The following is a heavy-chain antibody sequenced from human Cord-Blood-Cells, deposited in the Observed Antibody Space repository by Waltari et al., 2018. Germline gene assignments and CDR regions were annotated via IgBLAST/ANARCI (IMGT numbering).Heavy chain of an antibody. J-gene: IGHJ4*02. CDR2: IKQDGSEK. CDR1: GFPFSSSW. D-gene: IGHD7-27*01. V-gene: IGHV3-7*01. CDR3: ARDWNWGSVDY. Sequence: EVQLVESGGGLVQPGGSLRLSCAASGFPFSSSWMSWVRQVPGKGLEWVANIKQDGSEKYYVDSVKGRFTISRDNAKNSLYLQMNSLRAEDTAVYYCARDWNWGSVDYWGQGTLVTVSS.